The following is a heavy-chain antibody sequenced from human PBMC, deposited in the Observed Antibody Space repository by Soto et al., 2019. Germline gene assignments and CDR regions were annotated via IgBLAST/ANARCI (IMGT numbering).Heavy chain of an antibody. CDR2: ISSTGLYT. J-gene: IGHJ5*02. CDR1: GFSFTTYG. CDR3: TKSWLFEKNWFDP. D-gene: IGHD3-22*01. Sequence: PVGSLRLSCADSGFSFTTYGMSWVRQAPGKGLEWVSDISSTGLYTYLADSVKGRFTISRDNSKNTLYLQMNSLRVDDTAVYFCTKSWLFEKNWFDPWGQGTLVTVSS. V-gene: IGHV3-23*01.